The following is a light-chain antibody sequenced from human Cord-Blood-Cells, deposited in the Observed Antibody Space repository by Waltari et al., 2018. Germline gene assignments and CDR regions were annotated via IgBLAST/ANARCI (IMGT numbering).Light chain of an antibody. CDR3: QQSYSTPPYT. CDR2: AAS. Sequence: DIQMTQSTSSMSASVGARVTVTCRASQSISSYLNWYQQKPGKAPKLLIYAASSLQSGVPSRFSGSGSGTDFTLTISSLQPEDFATYYCQQSYSTPPYTFGQGTKLEIK. V-gene: IGKV1-39*01. CDR1: QSISSY. J-gene: IGKJ2*01.